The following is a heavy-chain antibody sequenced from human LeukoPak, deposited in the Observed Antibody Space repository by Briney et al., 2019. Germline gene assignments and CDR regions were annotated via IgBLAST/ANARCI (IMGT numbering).Heavy chain of an antibody. J-gene: IGHJ4*02. CDR2: IYSGGST. V-gene: IGHV3-53*04. CDR3: ARTNLGSHFDY. Sequence: GGSLRLSCAASGFTVSSNYMSWVRQAPGKGLEWVSVIYSGGSTYYADSVKGRFTISRHNSENTLYLQMNSLRAEDTAVYYCARTNLGSHFDYWGQGTLVTVSS. CDR1: GFTVSSNY. D-gene: IGHD2-15*01.